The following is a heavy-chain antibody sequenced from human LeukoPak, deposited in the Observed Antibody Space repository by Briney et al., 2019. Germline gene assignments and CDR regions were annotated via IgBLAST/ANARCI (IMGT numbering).Heavy chain of an antibody. CDR2: INHSGST. J-gene: IGHJ4*02. V-gene: IGHV4-34*01. Sequence: SETLSLTCAVYGGSFSGYYSSWIRQPPGKGLEWIGEINHSGSTNYNPSLKSRVTISVDTSKNQFSLKLSSVTAADTAVYYCARGHVSYYYDSSGYLEYWGQGTMVTVSS. CDR3: ARGHVSYYYDSSGYLEY. CDR1: GGSFSGYY. D-gene: IGHD3-22*01.